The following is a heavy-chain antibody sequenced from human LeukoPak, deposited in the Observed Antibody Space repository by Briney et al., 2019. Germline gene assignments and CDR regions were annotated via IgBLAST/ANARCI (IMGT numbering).Heavy chain of an antibody. CDR2: ISDRDAST. CDR3: AKDPYGDYYFDY. D-gene: IGHD4-17*01. Sequence: GGSLRLSCAASGFTFSSYAMSWVRQAPGKGLEWVSGISDRDASTYYADSVKGRFTISRDNSKNTLYLQMNSLRAEDTAVCYCAKDPYGDYYFDYWGPGTLVTVSS. CDR1: GFTFSSYA. J-gene: IGHJ4*02. V-gene: IGHV3-23*01.